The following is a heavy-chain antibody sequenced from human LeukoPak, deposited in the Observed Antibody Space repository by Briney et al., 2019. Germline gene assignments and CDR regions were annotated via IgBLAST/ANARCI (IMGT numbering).Heavy chain of an antibody. J-gene: IGHJ3*02. V-gene: IGHV1-24*01. CDR2: FDPEDGET. CDR3: ATALTIFPARDAFDI. Sequence: ASVKVSCKVSGYTLTELSMHWVRQAPGKGLEWMGGFDPEDGETIYAQKFQGRVTMTEDTSTDTAYMELSSLRSEDTAVYYCATALTIFPARDAFDIWGQGTMVTVSS. D-gene: IGHD3-3*01. CDR1: GYTLTELS.